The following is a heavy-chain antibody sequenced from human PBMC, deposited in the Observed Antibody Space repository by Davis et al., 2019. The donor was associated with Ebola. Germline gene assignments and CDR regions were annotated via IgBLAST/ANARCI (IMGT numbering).Heavy chain of an antibody. Sequence: GESLKISCAASGFTFSSYEMNWVRQAPGKGLEWVSYISSSGSAIYYADSVKGRFTISRDNSKNTLYLQMNSLRAEDTAVYYCAKGGSSWSFDYWGQGTLVTVSS. J-gene: IGHJ4*02. CDR3: AKGGSSWSFDY. CDR2: ISSSGSAI. V-gene: IGHV3-48*03. CDR1: GFTFSSYE. D-gene: IGHD6-13*01.